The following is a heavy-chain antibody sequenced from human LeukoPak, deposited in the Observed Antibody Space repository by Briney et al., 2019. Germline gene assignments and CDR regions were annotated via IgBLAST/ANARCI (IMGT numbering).Heavy chain of an antibody. D-gene: IGHD4-17*01. CDR3: ARTNPVYGDYDY. V-gene: IGHV3-53*01. CDR2: MFPDGRA. Sequence: GGSLRLSCAVSGFSVNDNYMSWVRQAPGKGLQWVSVMFPDGRAYYADSVKGRFTISRDLARNTLLLQMHSLRADDTAVHYCARTNPVYGDYDYWGQGTLVTVSS. CDR1: GFSVNDNY. J-gene: IGHJ4*02.